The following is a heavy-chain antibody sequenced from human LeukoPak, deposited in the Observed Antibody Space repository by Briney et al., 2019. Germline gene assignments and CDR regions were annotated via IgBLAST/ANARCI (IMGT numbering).Heavy chain of an antibody. CDR3: AKGAYDSSGYYYKTEYFQH. Sequence: QPGGSLRLSCAASGFAFDDYTMHWVRQAPGKGLEWVSLISWDGGSTYYADSVKGRFTISRDNSKNSLYLQMNSLRTEDTALYYRAKGAYDSSGYYYKTEYFQHWGQGTLVTVSS. D-gene: IGHD3-22*01. CDR1: GFAFDDYT. J-gene: IGHJ1*01. CDR2: ISWDGGST. V-gene: IGHV3-43*01.